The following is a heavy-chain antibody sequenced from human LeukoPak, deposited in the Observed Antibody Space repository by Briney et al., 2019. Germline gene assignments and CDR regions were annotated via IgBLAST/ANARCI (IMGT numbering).Heavy chain of an antibody. D-gene: IGHD1-14*01. V-gene: IGHV3-53*01. CDR3: ARDAHLYNLAFDT. CDR1: GFTFSSYA. CDR2: IYSGGST. J-gene: IGHJ3*02. Sequence: PGGSLRLSCGASGFTFSSYAMSWVRQAPRKGLEWVSVIYSGGSTYYADSVKGRFTISRDNSKNTLYLQMNSLRAEDTAVYYCARDAHLYNLAFDTWGQGTMVTVSS.